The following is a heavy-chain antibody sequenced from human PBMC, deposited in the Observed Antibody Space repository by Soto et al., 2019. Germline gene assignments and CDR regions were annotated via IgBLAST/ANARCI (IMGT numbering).Heavy chain of an antibody. V-gene: IGHV1-69*01. D-gene: IGHD3-22*01. CDR3: ARERRYYDSRGYNGAFDD. CDR1: GGTFSSYA. J-gene: IGHJ4*02. CDR2: IIPIFSTA. Sequence: QVQLVQSGAEVKKPGSSVKVSCTASGGTFSSYAISWVRQAPGQGLEWMGGIIPIFSTANYAQKFQGRVTITEDESKNTAYMELSSLRSEDTAVYYCARERRYYDSRGYNGAFDDWGQGTLVTVSS.